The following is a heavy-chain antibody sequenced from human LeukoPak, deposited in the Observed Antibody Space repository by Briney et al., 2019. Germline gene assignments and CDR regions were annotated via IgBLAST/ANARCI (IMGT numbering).Heavy chain of an antibody. D-gene: IGHD2-2*02. J-gene: IGHJ4*02. CDR2: IFASGNT. Sequence: SETLSLTCTVSGASISTYYWSWIRQPAGKGLEWVGRIFASGNTNYNPSLVSRIAMSVDTSKNQFSLNLSSVTAADTAIYYCVQDGPIRSDYWGQGTVVPVSS. CDR3: VQDGPIRSDY. V-gene: IGHV4-4*07. CDR1: GASISTYY.